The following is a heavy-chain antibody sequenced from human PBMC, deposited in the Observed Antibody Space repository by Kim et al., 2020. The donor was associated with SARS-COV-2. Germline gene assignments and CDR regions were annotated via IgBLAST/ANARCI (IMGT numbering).Heavy chain of an antibody. Sequence: ASVKVSCKASGYTFINYVMHWVRQAPGQRLEWMGLISIGHDDTKYSQKFRGRVTITRDTTASTAYMELSSLRSEDTAVYYCARGSGWAFDYWRQGTLVTVAS. CDR3: ARGSGWAFDY. J-gene: IGHJ4*02. V-gene: IGHV1-3*04. D-gene: IGHD6-19*01. CDR2: ISIGHDDT. CDR1: GYTFINYV.